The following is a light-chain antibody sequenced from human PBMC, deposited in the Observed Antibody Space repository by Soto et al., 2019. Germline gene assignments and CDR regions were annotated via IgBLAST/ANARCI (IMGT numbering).Light chain of an antibody. V-gene: IGKV3-20*01. Sequence: EMVLTQSPATLSLSPGERATISCRASQSVSSSYLAWYQQKPGQAPRLLIYGASSRATGIPDRFSGSGSGTDFTLTISRLEPEDFAVYYCQQYGSSPLFGQGTKLEIK. CDR3: QQYGSSPL. J-gene: IGKJ2*01. CDR1: QSVSSSY. CDR2: GAS.